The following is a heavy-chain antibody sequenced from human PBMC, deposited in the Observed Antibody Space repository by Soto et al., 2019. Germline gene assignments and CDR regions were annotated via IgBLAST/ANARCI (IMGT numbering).Heavy chain of an antibody. CDR3: AKEGGSGTHNWFDP. D-gene: IGHD3-10*01. CDR1: GFTFSSYG. V-gene: IGHV3-30*18. Sequence: PWGSLRLSCAASGFTFSSYGMHWVRQAPGNGLEWVAVISYDGSNKYYADSVKGRFTISRDNSKNTLYLQMNSLRAEDTAVYYCAKEGGSGTHNWFDPWGQGTLVTVSS. CDR2: ISYDGSNK. J-gene: IGHJ5*02.